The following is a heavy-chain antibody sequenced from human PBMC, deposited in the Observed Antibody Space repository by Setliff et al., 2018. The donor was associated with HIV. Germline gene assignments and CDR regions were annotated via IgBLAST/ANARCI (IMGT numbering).Heavy chain of an antibody. CDR1: GFTFSSYA. J-gene: IGHJ4*02. CDR3: TKDHLSGWASDC. Sequence: PGGSLRLSCAASGFTFSSYAMYWVRQAPGKGLEWVAVISYDGSNKYYADSVKGRFTISRDNAKNSVYLQMNSLRVEDTAMYYCTKDHLSGWASDCWGQGTLVTVSS. D-gene: IGHD6-19*01. V-gene: IGHV3-30-3*01. CDR2: ISYDGSNK.